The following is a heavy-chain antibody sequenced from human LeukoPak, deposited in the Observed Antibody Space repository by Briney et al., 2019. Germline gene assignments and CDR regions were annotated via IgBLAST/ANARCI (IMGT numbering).Heavy chain of an antibody. J-gene: IGHJ4*02. V-gene: IGHV3-33*01. CDR3: ARDSSGSYLYLDY. D-gene: IGHD1-26*01. CDR2: IWYDGSNK. CDR1: GFTFSNYG. Sequence: GGSLRLSCEVSGFTFSNYGMHWVRQAPGKGLEWVAVIWYDGSNKYYADSVKGRFTISRDNSKNTLYLQMNSLRAEDTAVYYCARDSSGSYLYLDYWGQGTLVTVSS.